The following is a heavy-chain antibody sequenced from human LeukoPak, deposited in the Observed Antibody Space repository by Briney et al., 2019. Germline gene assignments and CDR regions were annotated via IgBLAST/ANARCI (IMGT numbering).Heavy chain of an antibody. D-gene: IGHD3-9*01. CDR1: GFPFRKYG. V-gene: IGHV3-33*01. CDR3: ARANEIFSDY. J-gene: IGHJ4*02. Sequence: PGRSLRLFCAASGFPFRKYGMHWVRRAPGRALEGVAVIWFEGSNKLCADFVKGRFTISKDNSKNMLYLQMNSLRAEDTAVYYCARANEIFSDYGGQGTLVTVSS. CDR2: IWFEGSNK.